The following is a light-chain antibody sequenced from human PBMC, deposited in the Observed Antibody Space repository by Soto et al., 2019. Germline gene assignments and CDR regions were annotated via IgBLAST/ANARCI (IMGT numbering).Light chain of an antibody. CDR2: NNI. J-gene: IGLJ2*01. V-gene: IGLV1-44*01. CDR1: SSNIGSNT. Sequence: QLVLTQPPSASETPGQRVTISCSGSSSNIGSNTVNWYQQLPGAAPKLLIYNNILRPSGVPDRISGSKSGTSASLAISGLQSADEANYYCAAWDDSLNGVVFGGGTKVTVL. CDR3: AAWDDSLNGVV.